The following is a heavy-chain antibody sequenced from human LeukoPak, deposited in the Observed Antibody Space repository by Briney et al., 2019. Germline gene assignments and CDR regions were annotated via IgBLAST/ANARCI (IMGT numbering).Heavy chain of an antibody. D-gene: IGHD2-2*01. Sequence: PGGSLRLSCAAYGFSFSSYAMSWVRQAPGKGLEWVSAISGSGGSTYYADSVKGRFTISRDNSKNTLYLQMNSLRAEDTAVYYCAKVMYQLLSPLPYYFDYWGQGTLVTVSS. J-gene: IGHJ4*02. CDR3: AKVMYQLLSPLPYYFDY. V-gene: IGHV3-23*01. CDR2: ISGSGGST. CDR1: GFSFSSYA.